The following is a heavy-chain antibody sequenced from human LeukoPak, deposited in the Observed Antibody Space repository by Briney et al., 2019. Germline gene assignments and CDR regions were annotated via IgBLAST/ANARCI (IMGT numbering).Heavy chain of an antibody. CDR3: TTYESRGFYSRN. D-gene: IGHD3-22*01. CDR1: GFSFSDAW. CDR2: IKSKSDDGTV. J-gene: IGHJ4*02. V-gene: IGHV3-15*01. Sequence: PGGSLRLSCAASGFSFSDAWMSWARQAPGKGLEWVGRIKSKSDDGTVEYASALKGRFLISREDAESILYLQLNSLQTEDTAMYFCTTYESRGFYSRNWGQGTLVTVSS.